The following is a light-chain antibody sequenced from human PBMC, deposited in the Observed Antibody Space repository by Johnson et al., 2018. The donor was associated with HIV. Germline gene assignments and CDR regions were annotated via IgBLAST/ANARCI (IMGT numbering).Light chain of an antibody. CDR2: DNN. V-gene: IGLV1-51*01. Sequence: VLTQPPSVSAAPGQKVTLSCSGSSSNLGNNYVSWYQQLPGTAPKLLIYDNNKRPSGIPDRFSGSKSGTSATLGITGLQTGDEADYYCGTWDSSLSAGVFGTGTKVTVL. CDR1: SSNLGNNY. J-gene: IGLJ1*01. CDR3: GTWDSSLSAGV.